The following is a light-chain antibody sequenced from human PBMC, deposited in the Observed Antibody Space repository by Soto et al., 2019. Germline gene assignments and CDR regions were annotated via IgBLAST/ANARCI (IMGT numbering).Light chain of an antibody. CDR1: QSVRNNY. CDR3: QQYGSTPLT. CDR2: DAS. Sequence: EIVLTQSPDTLSLSPGERATLSCRASQSVRNNYLAWYQQKPGQAPRFLIYDASSMATGIPDRFSGSGSGTDFTLTISRLEPEDFAVYYCQQYGSTPLTFGGGTKVDIE. J-gene: IGKJ4*01. V-gene: IGKV3-20*01.